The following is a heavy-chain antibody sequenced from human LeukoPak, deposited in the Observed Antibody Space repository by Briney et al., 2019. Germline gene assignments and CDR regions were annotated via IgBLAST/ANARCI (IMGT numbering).Heavy chain of an antibody. V-gene: IGHV3-74*01. CDR3: ARLGAATYAFDI. CDR2: IKSDGSST. D-gene: IGHD3-16*01. J-gene: IGHJ3*02. Sequence: GGSLRFSCAASGFTFSSYWMHWVRQAPGKGLVWVSRIKSDGSSTSYADSVKGRFTISRDNAKNTLYLQMNSLRAEDTAVYYCARLGAATYAFDIWGQGTMVTVSS. CDR1: GFTFSSYW.